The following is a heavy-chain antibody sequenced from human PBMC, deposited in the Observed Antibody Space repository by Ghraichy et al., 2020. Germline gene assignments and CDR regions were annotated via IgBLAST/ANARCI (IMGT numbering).Heavy chain of an antibody. CDR3: ARRRGSYYGY. CDR1: GGSLSGYH. Sequence: QTLSLTCTVSGGSLSGYHWSWIRQSPGKGLEWIGYIFDSGTTAYNPFLKSRVTMSVDTSKNQFSLKLTSVTAADTAVYYCARRRGSYYGYWGQGILLTVSS. V-gene: IGHV4-59*08. D-gene: IGHD1-26*01. CDR2: IFDSGTT. J-gene: IGHJ4*02.